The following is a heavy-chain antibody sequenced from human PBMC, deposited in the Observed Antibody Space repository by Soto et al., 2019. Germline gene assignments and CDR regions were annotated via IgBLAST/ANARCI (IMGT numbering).Heavy chain of an antibody. D-gene: IGHD1-26*01. J-gene: IGHJ5*01. CDR1: GFRFRTRA. V-gene: IGHV3-23*01. CDR3: TTHEEGAPWAGGFDS. Sequence: GGSLRLSCSASGFRFRTRAMSWVRQAPGKGLEWVASIRPGGDSTYYADSVKGRFAVSRDNSNVTLYLQMDSLRVEDTAIYYCTTHEEGAPWAGGFDSWGQGTLVTVSS. CDR2: IRPGGDST.